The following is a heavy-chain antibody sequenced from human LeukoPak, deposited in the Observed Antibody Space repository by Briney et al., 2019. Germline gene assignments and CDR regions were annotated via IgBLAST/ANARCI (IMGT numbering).Heavy chain of an antibody. CDR1: GFTFSDYY. D-gene: IGHD6-13*01. CDR3: ARMYSSWYADY. CDR2: ISSSGTTI. V-gene: IGHV3-11*01. J-gene: IGHJ4*02. Sequence: GGSLRLSCAASGFTFSDYYMSWIRQAPGKGLEWVSYISSSGTTIYYADSVKGRFTISRDNAKNSLFLQMNSLRAEDTAVYYCARMYSSWYADYWGQGTLVTVSS.